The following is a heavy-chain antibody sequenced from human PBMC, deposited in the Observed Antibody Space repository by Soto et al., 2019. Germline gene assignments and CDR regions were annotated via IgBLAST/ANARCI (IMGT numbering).Heavy chain of an antibody. V-gene: IGHV2-5*02. CDR3: AHLVVAGLTYYFDY. J-gene: IGHJ4*02. D-gene: IGHD2-15*01. Sequence: QITLKESGPTLVKPTQTLTLTCTFSGFSLSTSAVGVGWIRQPPGKALEWLAFIYWDDDKRYSPSLKSSRTITKDTSKTQVVLAMTNMDPVDTATYYCAHLVVAGLTYYFDYGGQGTLVPVSS. CDR2: IYWDDDK. CDR1: GFSLSTSAVG.